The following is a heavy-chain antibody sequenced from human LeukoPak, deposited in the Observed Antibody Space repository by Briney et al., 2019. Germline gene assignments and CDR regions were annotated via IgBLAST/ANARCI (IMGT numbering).Heavy chain of an antibody. D-gene: IGHD3-10*01. CDR1: GDSISSYY. CDR3: ARGRVYFYGSGSRYLDDAFDM. V-gene: IGHV4-59*01. J-gene: IGHJ3*02. CDR2: IYYGGNT. Sequence: PSETLSLTCGVSGDSISSYYWSWIRQSPGKGLEWIGYIYYGGNTRYNPSLKGRVTISADTSKFSLNLNSVTAADTAVYYCARGRVYFYGSGSRYLDDAFDMWGPGTMVTVSS.